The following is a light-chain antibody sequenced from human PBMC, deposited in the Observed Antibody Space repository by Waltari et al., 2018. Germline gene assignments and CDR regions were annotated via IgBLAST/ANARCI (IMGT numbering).Light chain of an antibody. J-gene: IGKJ1*01. V-gene: IGKV3-20*01. Sequence: SCRARRSVGKCLAGHQQKPGRAPRLLIYDAASRATGIPDRCSGSGSGTDFSLTISRLEPEDVAVYYCQKYVNLPATFGQGTKVEIK. CDR2: DAA. CDR1: RSVGKC. CDR3: QKYVNLPAT.